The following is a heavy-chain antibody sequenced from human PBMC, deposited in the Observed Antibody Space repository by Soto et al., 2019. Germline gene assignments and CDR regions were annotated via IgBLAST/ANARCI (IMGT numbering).Heavy chain of an antibody. J-gene: IGHJ6*03. D-gene: IGHD3-3*01. V-gene: IGHV3-73*01. CDR1: GFTFSGSA. CDR2: IRSKGNNYAT. Sequence: VQLVESGGGLVQPGGSLKLSCAASGFTFSGSALHWVRQASGKGLEWVGRIRSKGNNYATAYGASLKGRFTISRDDSKNTAYLQMNSLNTEDTAVYYCSRQASDFWSGKPQYYMDVCGKGTTVTVSS. CDR3: SRQASDFWSGKPQYYMDV.